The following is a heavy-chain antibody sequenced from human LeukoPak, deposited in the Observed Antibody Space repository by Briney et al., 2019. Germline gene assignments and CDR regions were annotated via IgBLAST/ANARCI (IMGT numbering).Heavy chain of an antibody. V-gene: IGHV1-2*02. CDR2: INPNSGGT. D-gene: IGHD2-21*02. Sequence: ASVKVSCKASGYTFTGYYMHWFRQAPGQGLEWMGWINPNSGGTNYAQKFQGRVTMTRDTSITTAYMNLSSLRSDDTALYYCARVSKGYCGGYCYSDYWGQGTLVTVSS. CDR1: GYTFTGYY. J-gene: IGHJ4*02. CDR3: ARVSKGYCGGYCYSDY.